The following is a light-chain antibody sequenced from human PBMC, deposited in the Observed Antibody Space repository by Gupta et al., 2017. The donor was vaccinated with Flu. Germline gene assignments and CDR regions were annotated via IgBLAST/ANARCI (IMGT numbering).Light chain of an antibody. J-gene: IGKJ1*01. V-gene: IGKV1-39*01. CDR2: AAS. Sequence: PSSLAASVGDRVTITCRATQDINMFLNWYQQKPGQAPTLLIYAASNLQIGAPSRFSGSGSGTEFTLTISALQPEEFAIYYCQHTIYIPRTFGQGTKVEVK. CDR3: QHTIYIPRT. CDR1: QDINMF.